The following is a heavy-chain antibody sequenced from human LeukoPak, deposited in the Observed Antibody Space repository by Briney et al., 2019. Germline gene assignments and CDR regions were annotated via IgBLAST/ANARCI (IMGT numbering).Heavy chain of an antibody. CDR3: AKGGPAAPFDH. D-gene: IGHD6-13*01. V-gene: IGHV1-69*04. CDR1: GGTFSIFA. J-gene: IGHJ4*02. CDR2: IIPVLDVT. Sequence: SVKVSCKASGGTFSIFAINWVRQAPGQGLEWLGRIIPVLDVTHYAQNFQGRVTITADKATTTAYMDLTDLVSEDTALYYCAKGGPAAPFDHWGQGTLVSVSS.